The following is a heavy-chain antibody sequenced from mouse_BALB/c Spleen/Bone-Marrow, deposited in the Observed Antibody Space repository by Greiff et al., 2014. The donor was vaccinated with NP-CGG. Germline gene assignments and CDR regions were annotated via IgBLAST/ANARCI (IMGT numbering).Heavy chain of an antibody. J-gene: IGHJ3*01. Sequence: VQLQQSGAELVKPGASVKFSCTASGFNIKDTYMHWVKQRPEQGLEWIGRIDPANGNTKYDPKFQGKATITADTSSNTAYLQLSSLTSEDTAVYYCARLDLSAYWGQGTLVTVSA. CDR2: IDPANGNT. CDR3: ARLDLSAY. V-gene: IGHV14-3*02. CDR1: GFNIKDTY.